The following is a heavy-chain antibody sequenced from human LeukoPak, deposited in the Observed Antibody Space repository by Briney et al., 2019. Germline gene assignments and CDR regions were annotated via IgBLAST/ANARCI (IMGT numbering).Heavy chain of an antibody. CDR2: IYYSGST. D-gene: IGHD3-10*01. J-gene: IGHJ3*02. CDR3: ARRETNITYYYGSGNFGRAFDI. Sequence: SETLSLTCTVSGGSISSSSYYWGWIRQPPGKGLEWIGSIYYSGSTYYNPSLKSRVTISVDTSKNQFSLKLSSVTAADTAVYYCARRETNITYYYGSGNFGRAFDIWGQGTMVTVSS. CDR1: GGSISSSSYY. V-gene: IGHV4-39*01.